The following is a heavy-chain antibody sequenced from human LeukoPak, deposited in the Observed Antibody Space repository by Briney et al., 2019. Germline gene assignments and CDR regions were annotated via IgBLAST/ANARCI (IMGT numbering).Heavy chain of an antibody. J-gene: IGHJ6*02. CDR1: GYTFTGYG. CDR3: ARVFLGGWSDYYYYGMDV. D-gene: IGHD6-19*01. V-gene: IGHV1-18*01. CDR2: ISAYNGNT. Sequence: ASVKVSCKASGYTFTGYGISWVRQAPGQGLEWMGWISAYNGNTNYAQKLQGRVTMTTDTSTSTAYMELRSRRSDDTAVYYCARVFLGGWSDYYYYGMDVWGQGTTVTVSS.